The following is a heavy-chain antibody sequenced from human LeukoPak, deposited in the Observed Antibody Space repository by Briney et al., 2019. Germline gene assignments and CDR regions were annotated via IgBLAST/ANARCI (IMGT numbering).Heavy chain of an antibody. CDR1: GYTFTSYA. D-gene: IGHD2-2*01. CDR3: ARALRRGLLPGNSG. V-gene: IGHV1-69*04. J-gene: IGHJ4*02. CDR2: IIPILGIA. Sequence: GASVKVSCKASGYTFTSYAISWVRQAPGQGLEWMGRIIPILGIANYAQKFQGRVTITADKSTSTAYMELSSLRSEDTAVYYCARALRRGLLPGNSGWGQGTLVTVSS.